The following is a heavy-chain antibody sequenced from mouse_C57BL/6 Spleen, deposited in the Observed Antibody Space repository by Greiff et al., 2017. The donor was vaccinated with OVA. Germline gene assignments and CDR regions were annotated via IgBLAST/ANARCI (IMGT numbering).Heavy chain of an antibody. CDR3: ARRGSSGYVLDY. Sequence: VQLQQPGAELVKPGASVKMSCKASGYAFTSYWITWVKQRPGQGLEWIGDIYPGSGSTNDNEKFKSKATLTVDTSSSTAYMQLSSLTSEDSAVYYCARRGSSGYVLDYWGQGTTLTVSS. D-gene: IGHD3-2*02. CDR1: GYAFTSYW. CDR2: IYPGSGST. J-gene: IGHJ2*01. V-gene: IGHV1-55*01.